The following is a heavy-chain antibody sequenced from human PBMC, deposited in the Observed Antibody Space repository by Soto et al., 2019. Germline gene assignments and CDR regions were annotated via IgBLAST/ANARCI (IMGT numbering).Heavy chain of an antibody. V-gene: IGHV3-15*01. CDR3: TARSITMVRGTFYFDY. D-gene: IGHD3-10*01. CDR2: IKSKTDGGTT. Sequence: GGSLRLSCAASGFTFSNAWMSWVRQAPGKGLEWVGRIKSKTDGGTTDYAAPVKGRFTISRDDSKNTLYLQMNSLKTEDTAVYYCTARSITMVRGTFYFDYWGQGTLVTVSS. J-gene: IGHJ4*02. CDR1: GFTFSNAW.